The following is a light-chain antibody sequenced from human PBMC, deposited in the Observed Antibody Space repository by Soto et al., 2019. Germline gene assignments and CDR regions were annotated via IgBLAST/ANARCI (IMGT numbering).Light chain of an antibody. CDR3: QQSYSTPRYT. J-gene: IGKJ2*01. Sequence: DIQMTQSPSSLSASVGDRVTITCRASQSISSYLNWYQQKRGKAPKLLIYAASSLQSGVPSRFSGSGSGTDFTLTISSLQPEDFATYYCQQSYSTPRYTFGQGTKLEIK. CDR1: QSISSY. CDR2: AAS. V-gene: IGKV1-39*01.